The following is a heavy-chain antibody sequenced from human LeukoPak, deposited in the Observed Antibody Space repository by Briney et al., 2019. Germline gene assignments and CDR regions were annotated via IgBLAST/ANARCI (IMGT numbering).Heavy chain of an antibody. D-gene: IGHD2-21*02. CDR2: IYSGGDT. CDR3: ARVGGADSDYYYYMDV. J-gene: IGHJ6*03. V-gene: IGHV3-53*01. CDR1: GFTFSSNY. Sequence: GGSLRLSCAASGFTFSSNYMSWVRQAPAQGLQWVSVIYSGGDTKYAGSVTGRFIISRDSSKNTLYLQMNSLRAEDTAVYYCARVGGADSDYYYYMDVWGKGTTVTVSS.